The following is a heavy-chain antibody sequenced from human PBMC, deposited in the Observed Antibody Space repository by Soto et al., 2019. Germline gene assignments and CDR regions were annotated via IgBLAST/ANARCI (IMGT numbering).Heavy chain of an antibody. D-gene: IGHD3-10*02. J-gene: IGHJ5*02. CDR1: GGSISSYY. V-gene: IGHV4-4*07. CDR2: IYTSGST. CDR3: ARGRAAFSVCTGDDWDDT. Sequence: SETLSLTCTVSGGSISSYYWSCIRQPAGKGLEGIGRIYTSGSTNYNPSLKSRVTMSVDTSKNQFSLKLSSVTAADTAVYYCARGRAAFSVCTGDDWDDTWGQVRRATVS.